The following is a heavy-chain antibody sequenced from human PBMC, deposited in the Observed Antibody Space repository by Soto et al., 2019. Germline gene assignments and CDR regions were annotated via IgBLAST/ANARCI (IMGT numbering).Heavy chain of an antibody. D-gene: IGHD3-22*01. CDR1: GFTFSDYY. CDR3: ARALTANRGYPDYYYYYMDV. Sequence: GGSLRLSCAASGFTFSDYYMSWIRQAPGKGLEWVSYISSSSSTIYYADSVKGRFTISRDNAKNSLYLQMNSLRAEDTAVYYCARALTANRGYPDYYYYYMDVWGKGTTVTVSS. CDR2: ISSSSSTI. J-gene: IGHJ6*03. V-gene: IGHV3-11*01.